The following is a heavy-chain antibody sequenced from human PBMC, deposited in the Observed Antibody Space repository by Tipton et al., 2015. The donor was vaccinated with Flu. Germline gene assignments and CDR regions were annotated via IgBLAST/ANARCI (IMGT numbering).Heavy chain of an antibody. Sequence: QLVQSGAEVKKPGASVKVSCKASGYTLTSSSVSWVRQAPGQGLEWMGWISVYNGNTKFAQKVQGRVTMTTDTITSTAYMELRSLRFDDTAVHYCVRAAGLLGPFDIWGQGTMVTVSS. D-gene: IGHD2-8*02. CDR1: GYTLTSSS. J-gene: IGHJ3*02. CDR2: ISVYNGNT. V-gene: IGHV1-18*01. CDR3: VRAAGLLGPFDI.